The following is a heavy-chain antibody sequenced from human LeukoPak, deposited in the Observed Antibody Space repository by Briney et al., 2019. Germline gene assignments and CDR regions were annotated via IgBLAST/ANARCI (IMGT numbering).Heavy chain of an antibody. V-gene: IGHV3-30*18. Sequence: PGRSLRLSCAASGFTFSSYGVRWVRQAPGKGLEWVAVISYDGSNKYYADSVKGRFTISRDNSKNTLYLQMNSLRAEDTAVYYCAKHRAAAHPVSDYWGQGTLVTVSS. J-gene: IGHJ4*02. CDR3: AKHRAAAHPVSDY. CDR1: GFTFSSYG. CDR2: ISYDGSNK. D-gene: IGHD2-2*01.